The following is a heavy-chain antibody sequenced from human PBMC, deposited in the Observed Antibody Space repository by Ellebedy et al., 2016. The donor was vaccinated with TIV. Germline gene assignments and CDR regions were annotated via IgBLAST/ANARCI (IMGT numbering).Heavy chain of an antibody. D-gene: IGHD3-10*01. CDR1: GFTFDDYA. Sequence: PGGSLRLSCAASGFTFDDYAMHWVRQGPGKGLEWVSGISWNSGSIGYSDSVKGRFSISRDNAKNSLYLQMNTLRPEDTALYYFTRASLEYYGSGKWGPFDSWGQGTLVTVSS. J-gene: IGHJ4*02. CDR3: TRASLEYYGSGKWGPFDS. V-gene: IGHV3-9*01. CDR2: ISWNSGSI.